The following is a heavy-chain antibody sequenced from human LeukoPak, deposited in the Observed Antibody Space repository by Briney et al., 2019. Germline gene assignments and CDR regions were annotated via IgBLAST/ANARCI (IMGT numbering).Heavy chain of an antibody. J-gene: IGHJ4*02. CDR1: GYTCTGYY. Sequence: ASVKVSCKASGYTCTGYYMHWVRQAPGQGLEWMGRINPNSGGTNYAQKFQGRVTMTRDTSISTAYMELSRLRSDDTAVYYCARVRNSSGWFSSKVKGFDYWGQGTLVTVSS. CDR3: ARVRNSSGWFSSKVKGFDY. V-gene: IGHV1-2*06. CDR2: INPNSGGT. D-gene: IGHD6-19*01.